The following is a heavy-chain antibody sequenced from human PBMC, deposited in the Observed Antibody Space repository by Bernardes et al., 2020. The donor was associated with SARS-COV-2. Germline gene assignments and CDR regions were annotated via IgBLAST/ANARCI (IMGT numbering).Heavy chain of an antibody. Sequence: GWSLRLSCAASGFTLSNYYMTWVRQPPGKGLEWVANVNQFGREKYYLDSEEGRFTISRDNVKNSLYLQVNGLRAEDTAVYYCARFLDYYDRGVNYYGVFDVWGQGAMVTVSS. CDR3: ARFLDYYDRGVNYYGVFDV. CDR2: VNQFGREK. D-gene: IGHD3-22*01. CDR1: GFTLSNYY. J-gene: IGHJ3*01. V-gene: IGHV3-7*03.